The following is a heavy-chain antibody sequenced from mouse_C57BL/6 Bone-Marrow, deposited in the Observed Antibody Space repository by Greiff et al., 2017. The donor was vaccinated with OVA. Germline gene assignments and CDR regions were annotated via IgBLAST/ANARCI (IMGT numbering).Heavy chain of an antibody. CDR1: GYAFTNYL. V-gene: IGHV1-54*01. J-gene: IGHJ2*01. CDR2: INPGSGGT. Sequence: QVQLKESGAELVRPGTSVKVSCKASGYAFTNYLIEWVKQRPGQGLEWIGVINPGSGGTNYNEKFKGKATLTADKSSSTAYMQLSSLTSEDSAVYFCAREDEFGDYFDYWGQGTTLTVSS. CDR3: AREDEFGDYFDY.